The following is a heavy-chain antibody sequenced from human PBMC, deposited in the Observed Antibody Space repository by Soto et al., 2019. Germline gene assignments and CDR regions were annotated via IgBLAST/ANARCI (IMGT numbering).Heavy chain of an antibody. CDR2: ISGSGGST. V-gene: IGHV3-23*01. CDR1: GFTFSSYA. Sequence: EVQLLESGGGLVQPGGSLRLSCAASGFTFSSYAMSWVRQAPGKGLEWVSAISGSGGSTYYADSVKGRFTISRDNSKNTLYLQMDSLRAEDTAVYYCAKQKGPSPHYYGMDVWGQGTTVTVSS. CDR3: AKQKGPSPHYYGMDV. J-gene: IGHJ6*02.